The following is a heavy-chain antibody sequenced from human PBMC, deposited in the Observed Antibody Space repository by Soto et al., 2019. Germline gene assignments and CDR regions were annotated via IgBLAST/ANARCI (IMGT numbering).Heavy chain of an antibody. V-gene: IGHV1-69*13. CDR1: GGTFSSYA. Sequence: GASVKVSCKASGGTFSSYAISWVRQAPGQGLEWMGGIIPIFGTANYAQKFKGRVTITADESTSTAYMELSSLRSEDTAVYYCAGVQLDYGGNHPAEGGYYFDYWGQGTLVTVSS. D-gene: IGHD4-17*01. CDR2: IIPIFGTA. CDR3: AGVQLDYGGNHPAEGGYYFDY. J-gene: IGHJ4*02.